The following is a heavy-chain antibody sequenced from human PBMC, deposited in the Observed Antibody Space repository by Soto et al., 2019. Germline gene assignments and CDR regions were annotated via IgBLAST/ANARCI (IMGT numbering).Heavy chain of an antibody. CDR1: GGTFSSYA. D-gene: IGHD3-10*01. J-gene: IGHJ2*01. CDR3: ARGRVQGGITWYFDL. CDR2: IIPIFGTA. V-gene: IGHV1-69*12. Sequence: QVQLVQSGAEVKKPGSSVKVSCKASGGTFSSYAISGVRQAPGQGLEWMGGIIPIFGTANYAQKFQGRVTITADESTSTAYMELSSLRSEDTAVYYCARGRVQGGITWYFDLWGRGTLVTVSS.